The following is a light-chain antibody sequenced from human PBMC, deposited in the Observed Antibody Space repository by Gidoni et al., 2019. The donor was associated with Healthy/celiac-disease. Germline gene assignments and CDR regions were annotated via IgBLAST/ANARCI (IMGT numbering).Light chain of an antibody. V-gene: IGKV4-1*01. CDR1: QSVLYSSNNKIY. CDR2: WAS. Sequence: DLVMTQSPDSLAVSLGERATINCKSSQSVLYSSNNKIYLAWYQQKPGQPPKLLIYWASTRESGVPDRFSGSGSGTDFTLTISSLQAEDVAVYYCQQYYSTPRTFGQGTKVEIK. J-gene: IGKJ1*01. CDR3: QQYYSTPRT.